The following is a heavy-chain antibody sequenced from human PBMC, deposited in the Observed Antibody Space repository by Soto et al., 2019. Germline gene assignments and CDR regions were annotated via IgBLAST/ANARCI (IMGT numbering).Heavy chain of an antibody. V-gene: IGHV3-30*18. CDR3: AKELMGYYECWSGTGDHYYYYGMDV. Sequence: QVQLVESGGGVVQPGRSLRLSCAASGFTFISYGMHWVRQAPGKGLEWVAVISYDGSNTYYVDSVKGRFTISRDKSKNTLYLQMNSLRPEDTAVYYCAKELMGYYECWSGTGDHYYYYGMDVWGQGTRVTVSS. CDR1: GFTFISYG. CDR2: ISYDGSNT. D-gene: IGHD3-3*01. J-gene: IGHJ6*02.